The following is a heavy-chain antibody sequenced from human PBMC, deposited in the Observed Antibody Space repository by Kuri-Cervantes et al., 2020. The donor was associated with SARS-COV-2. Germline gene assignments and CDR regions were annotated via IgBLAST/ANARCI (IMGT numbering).Heavy chain of an antibody. CDR1: GGSISSSSYY. J-gene: IGHJ4*02. CDR2: IYYSGST. CDR3: ARGRRGVPATVFDY. D-gene: IGHD2-2*01. V-gene: IGHV4-39*01. Sequence: ESLKISCPVSGGSISSSSYYWGWIRQPPGKGLEWIGSIYYSGSTYYNPSLKSRVTISVDTSKNQFSLKLSSVTAADTAVYYCARGRRGVPATVFDYWGQGTLVTVSS.